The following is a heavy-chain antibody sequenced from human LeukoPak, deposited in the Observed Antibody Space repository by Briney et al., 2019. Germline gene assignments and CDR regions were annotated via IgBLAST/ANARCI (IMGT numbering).Heavy chain of an antibody. J-gene: IGHJ4*02. CDR2: ISGSGGST. V-gene: IGHV3-23*01. Sequence: GGSLRLSCAAPGFTFSSYAMSWVRQAPGKGLEWVSAISGSGGSTYYADSVKGRFTISRDNSKNTLYLQMNSLRAEDTAVYYCAKGDQWFGELSLFDYWGQGTLVTVSS. CDR1: GFTFSSYA. CDR3: AKGDQWFGELSLFDY. D-gene: IGHD3-10*01.